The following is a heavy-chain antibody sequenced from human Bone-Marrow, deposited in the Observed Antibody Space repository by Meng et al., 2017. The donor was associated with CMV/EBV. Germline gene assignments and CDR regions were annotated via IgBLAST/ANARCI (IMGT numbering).Heavy chain of an antibody. CDR3: AREGGEGGFDP. CDR1: GYTFTSYD. J-gene: IGHJ5*02. V-gene: IGHV1-2*02. D-gene: IGHD3-10*01. Sequence: VKVSCKASGYTFTSYDINWVRQAPGQGLEWMGWINPNSGGTNYAQKFQGRVTMTRDTSISTAYMELSRLRSDDTAVYYCAREGGEGGFDPWGQGTLVTVSS. CDR2: INPNSGGT.